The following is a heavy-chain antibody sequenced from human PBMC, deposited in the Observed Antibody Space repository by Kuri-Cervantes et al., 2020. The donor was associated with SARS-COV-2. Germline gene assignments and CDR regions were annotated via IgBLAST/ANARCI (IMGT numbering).Heavy chain of an antibody. CDR2: INPNSGGT. Sequence: ASVKVSCKVSGYTVTELSMHWVRQAPGQGLEWMGWINPNSGGTNYAQKFQGWVTMTRDTSISTAYMELSRLRSDDTAVYYCARGGITGTTGNWYFDLWGRGTLVTVSS. CDR3: ARGGITGTTGNWYFDL. D-gene: IGHD1-7*01. J-gene: IGHJ2*01. CDR1: GYTVTELS. V-gene: IGHV1-2*04.